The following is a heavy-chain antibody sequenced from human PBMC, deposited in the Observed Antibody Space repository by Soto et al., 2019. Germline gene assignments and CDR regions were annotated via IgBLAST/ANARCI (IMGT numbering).Heavy chain of an antibody. CDR2: IYYSGST. CDR1: GGSISSGGYY. V-gene: IGHV4-31*03. CDR3: ARQAVMVSYYFDY. D-gene: IGHD5-18*01. Sequence: SETLSLTCTVSGGSISSGGYYWSWIRQHPGKGLEWIGYIYYSGSTYYNPSLKSRVTISVDTSKNQFSLKLSSVTAADTAVYYCARQAVMVSYYFDYWGQGTLVTVSS. J-gene: IGHJ4*02.